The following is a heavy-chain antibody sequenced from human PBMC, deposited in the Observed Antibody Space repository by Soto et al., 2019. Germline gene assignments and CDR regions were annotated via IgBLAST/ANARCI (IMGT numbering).Heavy chain of an antibody. D-gene: IGHD5-12*01. CDR1: GGTFSSYI. J-gene: IGHJ4*02. CDR2: IIPIFGTG. Sequence: QVQLVQSGAEVKKSGSSVKVSCKASGGTFSSYIINWVRQAPGQGLEWMGGIIPIFGTGIYAQKFQGRVTITPDESTSTAYMELNSLRSEDTALDYCSLNTNTAVAYFFNFWGQGTVVTVSS. CDR3: SLNTNTAVAYFFNF. V-gene: IGHV1-69*01.